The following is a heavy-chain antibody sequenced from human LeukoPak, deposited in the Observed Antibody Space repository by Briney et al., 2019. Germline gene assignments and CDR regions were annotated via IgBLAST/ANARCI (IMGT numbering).Heavy chain of an antibody. CDR1: GDSIRSYY. Sequence: ASETLSLTCTVSGDSIRSYYWSWIRQPPGKGLEWIGYIYYSGSTNYNPSLKSRVIISLDTSKNQFSLKLNSVTAADTAVYYCATNYAVAGPYYFDYWGQGTLITVSS. V-gene: IGHV4-59*01. D-gene: IGHD6-19*01. CDR3: ATNYAVAGPYYFDY. CDR2: IYYSGST. J-gene: IGHJ4*02.